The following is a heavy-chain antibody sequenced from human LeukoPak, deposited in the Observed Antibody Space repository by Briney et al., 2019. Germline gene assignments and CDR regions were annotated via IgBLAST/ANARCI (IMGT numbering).Heavy chain of an antibody. V-gene: IGHV4-59*01. J-gene: IGHJ6*03. CDR3: ARGNSGYDSYYYYYYMDV. CDR1: GGSISTYF. CDR2: IYYSGST. D-gene: IGHD5-12*01. Sequence: SETLSLTCTVSGGSISTYFWSWIRQPPGKGLEWIGYIYYSGSTNYNPSLKSRVTISLDTSKNQLSLKLSSVTAADTAMYYCARGNSGYDSYYYYYYMDVWGKGTTVTISS.